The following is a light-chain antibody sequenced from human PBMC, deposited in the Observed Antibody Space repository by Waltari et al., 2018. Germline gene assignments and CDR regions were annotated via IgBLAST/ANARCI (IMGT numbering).Light chain of an antibody. CDR1: SSDSGGYNY. J-gene: IGLJ2*01. CDR2: DVT. V-gene: IGLV2-14*03. Sequence: SALTQPDSVSGSPGQSITISCSGISSDSGGYNYVSWYQQHPGEAPKVIIYDVTNRALGGSNCFSGSQAGRLGSLTISGLQPEDEADYYCSSFTSSTTGIFGGGTKLTVL. CDR3: SSFTSSTTGI.